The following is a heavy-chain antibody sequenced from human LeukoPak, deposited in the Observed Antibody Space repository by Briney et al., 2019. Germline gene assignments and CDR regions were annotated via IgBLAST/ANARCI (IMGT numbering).Heavy chain of an antibody. V-gene: IGHV3-30-3*01. J-gene: IGHJ4*02. CDR3: ARVITIFGVAPPGNY. Sequence: PGGSLRLSCAVSGFTFSTYAMHWVRQAPGKGLEWVAVISYDGSNEYYADSVKGRFTISRDNSKNTLYLQMNSLRAEDTAVYYCARVITIFGVAPPGNYWGQGTLVTVSS. CDR2: ISYDGSNE. CDR1: GFTFSTYA. D-gene: IGHD3-3*01.